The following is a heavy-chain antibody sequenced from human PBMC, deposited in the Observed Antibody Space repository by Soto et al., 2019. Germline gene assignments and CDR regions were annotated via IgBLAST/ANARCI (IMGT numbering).Heavy chain of an antibody. V-gene: IGHV1-2*04. J-gene: IGHJ6*02. D-gene: IGHD3-3*02. CDR2: INPNSGGT. CDR3: ARDHRAPSLFMATLEYGMDV. Sequence: GASVKVSCKASGYTFTGYYMHRVRQAPGQGLEWMGWINPNSGGTNYAQKFQGWVTMTRDTSISTAYMELSRLRSDDTAVYYCARDHRAPSLFMATLEYGMDVWGQGTTVTVSS. CDR1: GYTFTGYY.